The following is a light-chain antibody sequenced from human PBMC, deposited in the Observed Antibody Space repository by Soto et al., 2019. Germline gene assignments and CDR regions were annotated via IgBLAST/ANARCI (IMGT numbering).Light chain of an antibody. Sequence: DIQMTQSPPALSASVGDRVTITCRASESVHKWLAWYQQKAGKAPKVLIYDASTLETGVPSRFSGRGSGTEFALTISSLQPNDSATYFCQQYHGSSLTFAQGTKVEI. V-gene: IGKV1-5*01. CDR2: DAS. J-gene: IGKJ1*01. CDR3: QQYHGSSLT. CDR1: ESVHKW.